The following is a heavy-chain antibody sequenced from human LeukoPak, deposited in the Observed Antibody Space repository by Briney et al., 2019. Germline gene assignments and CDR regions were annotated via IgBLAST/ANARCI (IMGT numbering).Heavy chain of an antibody. D-gene: IGHD3-9*01. Sequence: SVKVSCKASGGTFSSYAISWVRQAPGQGLEWMGRIIPILGIANYAQKFQGRVTITADKSTSTAYMELSSLRSEDTAVYYCARGGGILTGYYYYFDYWGQGTLVTVSS. CDR1: GGTFSSYA. V-gene: IGHV1-69*04. CDR2: IIPILGIA. CDR3: ARGGGILTGYYYYFDY. J-gene: IGHJ4*02.